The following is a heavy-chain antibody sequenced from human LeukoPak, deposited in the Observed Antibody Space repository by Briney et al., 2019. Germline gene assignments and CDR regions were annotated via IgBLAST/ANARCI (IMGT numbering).Heavy chain of an antibody. D-gene: IGHD2-15*01. Sequence: SQTLPLTCAISGDSVSTNIAAWNWIRQSPSRGLEWLGRTYYRSKWYNDYALSVKSRTSINADTSKNQVSLQLNSVTPEDTAVYYCAREYCSGGTCSPNDPIDSWGQGTLVTVSS. V-gene: IGHV6-1*01. CDR1: GDSVSTNIAA. J-gene: IGHJ5*01. CDR2: TYYRSKWYN. CDR3: AREYCSGGTCSPNDPIDS.